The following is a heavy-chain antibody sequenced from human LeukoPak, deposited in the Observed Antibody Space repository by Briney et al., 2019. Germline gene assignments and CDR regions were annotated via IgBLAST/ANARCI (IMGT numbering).Heavy chain of an antibody. J-gene: IGHJ4*02. CDR2: ISSGSGDR. CDR3: ATDRNSGKYYDY. V-gene: IGHV3-21*01. CDR1: GFSFRSYS. Sequence: GGSLRLSCAASGFSFRSYSMNWVRQAPGKGLEWVSYISSGSGDRYYADSVKGRFTISRDNAKNSLYLQMNSLRAEDTAVYYCATDRNSGKYYDYWGQGTLVTVSS. D-gene: IGHD1-26*01.